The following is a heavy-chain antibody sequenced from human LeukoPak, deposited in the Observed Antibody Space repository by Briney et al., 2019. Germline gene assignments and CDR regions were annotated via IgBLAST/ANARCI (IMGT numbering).Heavy chain of an antibody. CDR1: GGSFSGYY. CDR2: IYDSRST. J-gene: IGHJ3*02. V-gene: IGHV4-34*01. Sequence: PSETLSLTCAVYGGSFSGYYWSWIRQPPGKGLEWIASIYDSRSTYYNPSLKSRLTISVDTSKNQFSLRLTSVTAADTAIYYCARPYHYDSGSRGTAFDIWGQGTMVSVSS. D-gene: IGHD3-10*01. CDR3: ARPYHYDSGSRGTAFDI.